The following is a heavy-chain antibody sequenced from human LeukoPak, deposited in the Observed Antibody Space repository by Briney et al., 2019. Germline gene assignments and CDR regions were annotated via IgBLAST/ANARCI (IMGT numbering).Heavy chain of an antibody. CDR3: ASASITMVRGVIYYYYGMDV. J-gene: IGHJ6*02. Sequence: ASVKVSCKASGYTFTSYGISWVRQAPGQGLEWMGWISAYNGNTNYAQKLQGRVTMTTDTSTSTAYMELRSLRSDDTAVYYCASASITMVRGVIYYYYGMDVWGQGTTVTVSS. V-gene: IGHV1-18*01. CDR2: ISAYNGNT. CDR1: GYTFTSYG. D-gene: IGHD3-10*01.